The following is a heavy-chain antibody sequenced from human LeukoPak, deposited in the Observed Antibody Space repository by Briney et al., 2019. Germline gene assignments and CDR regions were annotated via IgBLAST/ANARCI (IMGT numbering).Heavy chain of an antibody. J-gene: IGHJ4*02. Sequence: GASVKVSCKASGYTFTSYDINWVRQATGQGLEWMGWMNPNSGNTGCAQKFQGRVTMTRNTPISTAYMELSSLRSEDTAVYYCARGSIIIAAAGFDYWGQGTLVTVSS. V-gene: IGHV1-8*01. CDR3: ARGSIIIAAAGFDY. D-gene: IGHD6-13*01. CDR1: GYTFTSYD. CDR2: MNPNSGNT.